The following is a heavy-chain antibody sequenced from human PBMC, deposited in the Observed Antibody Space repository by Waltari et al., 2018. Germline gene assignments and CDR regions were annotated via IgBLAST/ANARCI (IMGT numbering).Heavy chain of an antibody. CDR2: IYFAGST. Sequence: QLQLRESGPGLLKPSETLSLTCRVSGDSIGSGYYYWGWIRQAPGKGLEWIGSIYFAGSTYYNPSRKSRLTISVDTSKNQFALGLSSVTAADTAVYYWAREVGGSSWSTTPRGDAFDIWGQGTMVTVSS. CDR3: AREVGGSSWSTTPRGDAFDI. CDR1: GDSIGSGYYY. J-gene: IGHJ3*02. D-gene: IGHD6-13*01. V-gene: IGHV4-39*07.